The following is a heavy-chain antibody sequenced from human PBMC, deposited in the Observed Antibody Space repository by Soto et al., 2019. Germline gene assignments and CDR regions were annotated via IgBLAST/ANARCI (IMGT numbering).Heavy chain of an antibody. D-gene: IGHD5-12*01. CDR3: ARESGGATATLDYYYFYMDV. J-gene: IGHJ6*03. V-gene: IGHV1-2*04. CDR1: GDTFNDYY. Sequence: QVQLVQSGAEVKKPGASVTVSCRSSGDTFNDYYIHWVRQAPGQGLEWMGWINPNGGATKYAQKFKGWVTMTRDTSIRTVYMQLSRLRSDDTAVYYCARESGGATATLDYYYFYMDVWGTGTTVTVSS. CDR2: INPNGGAT.